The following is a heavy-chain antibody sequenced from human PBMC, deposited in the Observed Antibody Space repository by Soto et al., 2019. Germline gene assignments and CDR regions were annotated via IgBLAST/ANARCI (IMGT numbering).Heavy chain of an antibody. CDR2: ISGSGDST. D-gene: IGHD6-13*01. CDR3: AKSYSSNWYDYFDY. J-gene: IGHJ4*02. Sequence: LRLSCAASGFTFSSYAMSWVRQTPGKGLEWVSAISGSGDSTYYADSVKGRFTISRDTSKNTLYLQMDSLRAEDTALYYCAKSYSSNWYDYFDYWGQGTLVTVSS. CDR1: GFTFSSYA. V-gene: IGHV3-23*01.